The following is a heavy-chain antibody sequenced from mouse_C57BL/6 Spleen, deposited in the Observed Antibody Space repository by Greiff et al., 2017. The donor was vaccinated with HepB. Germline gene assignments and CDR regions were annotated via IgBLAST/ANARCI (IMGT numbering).Heavy chain of an antibody. Sequence: QVQLQQPGAELVKPGASVKMSCKASGYTFTSYWITWVKQRPGQGLEWIGDIYPGSGSTNYNVKFKSKATLTVDTSSSTAYMQLSSLTSEDSAVYYCARSITTVVARNYFDYWGQGTTLTVSS. J-gene: IGHJ2*01. D-gene: IGHD1-1*01. CDR2: IYPGSGST. CDR3: ARSITTVVARNYFDY. CDR1: GYTFTSYW. V-gene: IGHV1-55*01.